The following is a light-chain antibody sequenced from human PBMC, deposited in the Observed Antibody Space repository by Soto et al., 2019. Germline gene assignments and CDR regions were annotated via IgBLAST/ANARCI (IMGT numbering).Light chain of an antibody. V-gene: IGKV4-1*01. CDR1: QSVLYSSNNKNY. CDR2: WAS. J-gene: IGKJ5*01. CDR3: QQYHSTPPGGL. Sequence: DIVMTQSPDSLAVSLGERATINCKSSQSVLYSSNNKNYLAWYQQKPGQPPKLLIYWASTRESGVPDRFSGSGSGTDFTLTISSLQAEDVAVYYCQQYHSTPPGGLFGQGTRLEIK.